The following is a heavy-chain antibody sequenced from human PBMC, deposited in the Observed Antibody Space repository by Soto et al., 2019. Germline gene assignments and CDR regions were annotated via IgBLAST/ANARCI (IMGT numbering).Heavy chain of an antibody. CDR2: INPDGRDE. CDR1: GLPDSSHY. CDR3: ARETWWRLDY. V-gene: IGHV3-7*04. J-gene: IGHJ4*02. Sequence: EVQLVESGGGLVQPGGSLRLSCAASGLPDSSHYMSWIRQAPGRGLEWVAKINPDGRDEQSADSVRGRFTVSRDNTKNLVFLQMKGLRVEDTAVYYCARETWWRLDYWGQGNLVTVSS. D-gene: IGHD2-15*01.